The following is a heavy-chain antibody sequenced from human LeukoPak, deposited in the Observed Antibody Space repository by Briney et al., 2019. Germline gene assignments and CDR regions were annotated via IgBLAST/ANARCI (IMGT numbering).Heavy chain of an antibody. D-gene: IGHD2-2*02. Sequence: GASVKVSCKASGYTFTGYYMHWVRQAPGQGLEWMGWINPNSGGTNYAQKFQGRVTMTRDTSISTAYMELSRLRSDDTAVYYCARRFCFGRPGTSCYNNWFDPWGQGTLVTVSS. J-gene: IGHJ5*02. CDR2: INPNSGGT. CDR1: GYTFTGYY. CDR3: ARRFCFGRPGTSCYNNWFDP. V-gene: IGHV1-2*02.